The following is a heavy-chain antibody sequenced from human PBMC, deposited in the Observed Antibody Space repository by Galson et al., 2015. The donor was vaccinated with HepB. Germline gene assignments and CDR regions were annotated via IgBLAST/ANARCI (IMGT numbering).Heavy chain of an antibody. D-gene: IGHD3-16*01. CDR2: ISGSGGST. V-gene: IGHV3-23*01. Sequence: SLRLSCAASGFTFSSYAMSWVRQAPGKGLEWVSAISGSGGSTYYADSVKGRFTISRDNSKNTLYLQMNSLRAGDTAVYYCAKSRLGGNAPDAFDIWGQGTMVTVSS. CDR3: AKSRLGGNAPDAFDI. CDR1: GFTFSSYA. J-gene: IGHJ3*02.